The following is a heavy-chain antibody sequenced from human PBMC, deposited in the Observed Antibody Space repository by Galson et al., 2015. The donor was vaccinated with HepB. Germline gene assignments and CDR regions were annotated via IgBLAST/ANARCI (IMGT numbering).Heavy chain of an antibody. Sequence: SLRLSCAASGFTFSSYAMHWVRQAPGKGLEWVAVISYDGRNKYYADSVKGRFTISRDNSKNTLYLQVNSLRAEDTAVYYCARAAMVRGFSYYYYGMDVWGQGTTVTVSS. CDR1: GFTFSSYA. CDR3: ARAAMVRGFSYYYYGMDV. D-gene: IGHD3-10*01. J-gene: IGHJ6*02. V-gene: IGHV3-30*04. CDR2: ISYDGRNK.